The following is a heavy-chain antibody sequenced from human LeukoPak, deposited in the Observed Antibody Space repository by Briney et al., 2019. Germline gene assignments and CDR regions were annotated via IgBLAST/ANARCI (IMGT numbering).Heavy chain of an antibody. V-gene: IGHV4-39*07. CDR1: GGSISSSSYY. CDR3: ARARYVNSFYAFDI. D-gene: IGHD3-9*01. CDR2: IYYSGST. Sequence: PSETLSLICTVSGGSISSSSYYWGWIRQPPGKGLEWIGSIYYSGSTYYNPSLKTRVTISVDTSNTQFSLKLSSVTAADTAVYYCARARYVNSFYAFDIWGQGTLVPVSS. J-gene: IGHJ3*02.